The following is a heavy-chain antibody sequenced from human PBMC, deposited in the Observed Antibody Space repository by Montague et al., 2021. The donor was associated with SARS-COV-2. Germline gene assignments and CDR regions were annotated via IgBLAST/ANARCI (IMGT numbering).Heavy chain of an antibody. D-gene: IGHD5-12*01. Sequence: TLSLTCTVSGDSITTYSYFWSWIRQVPGKGLEWIGYINHSGSAYYSVSLKSRVTISIVTSKNQFSLKLISVTTADTAVYFCARKRSGYDVDYFDYWGQGALVTVSS. CDR1: GDSITTYSYF. CDR3: ARKRSGYDVDYFDY. V-gene: IGHV4-31*03. CDR2: INHSGSA. J-gene: IGHJ4*02.